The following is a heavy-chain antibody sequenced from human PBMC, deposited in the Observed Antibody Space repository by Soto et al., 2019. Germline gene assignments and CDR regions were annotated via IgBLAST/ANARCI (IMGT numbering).Heavy chain of an antibody. CDR2: IRSKAYGGTT. D-gene: IGHD3-22*01. V-gene: IGHV3-49*03. J-gene: IGHJ4*02. CDR3: TRAYYYDSSGWFQYYFDY. CDR1: GFTFGDYA. Sequence: GGSLRLSCTASGFTFGDYAMSWFRQAPGKGLEWVGLIRSKAYGGTTEYAASVKGRFTISRDDSKSIAYLQMNSLKTEDTAVYYCTRAYYYDSSGWFQYYFDYWGQGTLVTVSS.